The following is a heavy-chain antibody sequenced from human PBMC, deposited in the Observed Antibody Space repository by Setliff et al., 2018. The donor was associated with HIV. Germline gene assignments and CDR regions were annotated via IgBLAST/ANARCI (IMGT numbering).Heavy chain of an antibody. J-gene: IGHJ4*02. CDR1: GGTFSRNP. CDR3: ARVADIVARLDY. CDR2: ITPIFGTA. Sequence: GASVKVSCKASGGTFSRNPISWVRQAPGQGLEWMGGITPIFGTADYAQKFQGRVTITADESSTTAYMDLSSLRSDDTAVYYCARVADIVARLDYWGQGTLVTVSS. D-gene: IGHD5-12*01. V-gene: IGHV1-69*13.